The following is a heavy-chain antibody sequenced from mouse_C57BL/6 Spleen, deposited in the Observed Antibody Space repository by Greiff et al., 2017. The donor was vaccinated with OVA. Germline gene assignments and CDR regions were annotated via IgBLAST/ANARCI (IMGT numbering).Heavy chain of an antibody. CDR1: GFTFSSYG. CDR2: ISSGGSYT. J-gene: IGHJ3*01. CDR3: ASLDGYPLAY. D-gene: IGHD2-3*01. V-gene: IGHV5-6*01. Sequence: DVQLVESGGDLVKPGGSLKLSCAASGFTFSSYGMSWVRQTPNKRLEWVATISSGGSYTYYPDSVKGRFTIARDNAKNTLYLQMSSLKSEDTAMYYCASLDGYPLAYWGQGTLVTVSA.